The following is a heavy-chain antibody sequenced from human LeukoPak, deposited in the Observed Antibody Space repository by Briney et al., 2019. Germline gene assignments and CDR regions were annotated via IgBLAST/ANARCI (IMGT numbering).Heavy chain of an antibody. CDR1: GYRSTGYW. CDR3: ARLEGTRGGDY. D-gene: IGHD5-12*01. Sequence: GESLKISCKGSGYRSTGYWIGWVRQMPGKGLEWMGIIYPDDSDTRYSPSFQGQVTILADKSINTAYLQWSSLKASDTAMYYCARLEGTRGGDYWGQGTLVTVSS. V-gene: IGHV5-51*01. CDR2: IYPDDSDT. J-gene: IGHJ4*02.